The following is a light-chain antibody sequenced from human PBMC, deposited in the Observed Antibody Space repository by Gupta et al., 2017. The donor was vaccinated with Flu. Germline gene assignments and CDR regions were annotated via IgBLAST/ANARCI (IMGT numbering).Light chain of an antibody. CDR2: NDN. CDR1: NSNIGRNT. CDR3: ATWDDSRNGPV. Sequence: QSLLTQPPSSSGPPGQRVTISCSGSNSNIGRNTLSWYQQLPGAAPKLIIQNDNQRPSGVPGRFSGSKAGTSASLTISGLQAEDEGDFYCATWDDSRNGPVFGGGTRLTVL. V-gene: IGLV1-44*01. J-gene: IGLJ3*02.